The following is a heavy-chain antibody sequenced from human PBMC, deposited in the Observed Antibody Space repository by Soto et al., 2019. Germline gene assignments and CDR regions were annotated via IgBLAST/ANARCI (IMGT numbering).Heavy chain of an antibody. V-gene: IGHV3-43*01. CDR2: ISWDGGST. CDR3: AKAGGREPSSGYSSSWYLDY. J-gene: IGHJ4*02. Sequence: EVQLVESGGVVVQPGGSLRLSCAASGFTFDDYTMHWVRQAPGKGLEWVSLISWDGGSTYYADSVKGRFTISRDNSKNSLYLQMNSLRTEDTALYYCAKAGGREPSSGYSSSWYLDYWGQGTLVTVSS. D-gene: IGHD6-13*01. CDR1: GFTFDDYT.